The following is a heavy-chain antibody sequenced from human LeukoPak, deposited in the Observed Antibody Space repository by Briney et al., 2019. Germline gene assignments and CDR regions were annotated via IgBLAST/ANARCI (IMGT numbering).Heavy chain of an antibody. CDR1: GFTFSSYT. CDR2: ISGSGGST. Sequence: PGGSLRLSCAASGFTFSSYTMSWVRQAPGKGLEWVSAISGSGGSTYYADSVKGRFTISRDNSKNTLYLQMNSLRAEDTAVYYCARDRGYGDYGSGDAFDIWGQGTMVTVSS. J-gene: IGHJ3*02. D-gene: IGHD4-17*01. V-gene: IGHV3-23*01. CDR3: ARDRGYGDYGSGDAFDI.